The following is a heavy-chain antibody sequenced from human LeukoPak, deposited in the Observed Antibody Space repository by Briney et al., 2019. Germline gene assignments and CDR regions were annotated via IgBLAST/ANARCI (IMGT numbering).Heavy chain of an antibody. CDR3: AKDVGGGAFDI. D-gene: IGHD2-15*01. J-gene: IGHJ3*02. CDR2: ISYDGSNK. Sequence: GGSLRLSCAASGSTFSSYGMHWVRQAPGKGLEWVAVISYDGSNKYYADSVKGRFTISRDNSKNTLYLQMNSLRAEDTAVYYCAKDVGGGAFDIWGQGTMVTVSS. CDR1: GSTFSSYG. V-gene: IGHV3-30*18.